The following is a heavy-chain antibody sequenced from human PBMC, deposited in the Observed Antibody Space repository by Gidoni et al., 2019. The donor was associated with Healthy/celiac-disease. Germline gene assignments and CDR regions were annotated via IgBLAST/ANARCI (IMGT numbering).Heavy chain of an antibody. J-gene: IGHJ4*02. Sequence: QVQPVESGGGVVQPGRSLRLSCAASGFTFSSYGMHWVRQAPGKGLEWVAVIWYDGSNKYYADSVKGRFTISRDNSKNTLYLQMNSLRAEDTAVYYCARDADSGQCTNGVCPHDYWGQGTLVTVSS. CDR3: ARDADSGQCTNGVCPHDY. CDR2: IWYDGSNK. D-gene: IGHD2-8*01. V-gene: IGHV3-33*01. CDR1: GFTFSSYG.